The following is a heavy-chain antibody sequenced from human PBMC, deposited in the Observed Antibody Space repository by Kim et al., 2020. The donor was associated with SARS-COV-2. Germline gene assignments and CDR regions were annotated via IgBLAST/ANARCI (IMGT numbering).Heavy chain of an antibody. D-gene: IGHD3-3*01. V-gene: IGHV3-30*04. CDR1: GFTFSSYA. CDR3: ARDHYDFWSSYYREYYFDY. Sequence: GGSLRLSCAASGFTFSSYAMHWVRQAPGKGLEWVAVISYDGSNKYSADSVKGRFTISRDNYKNTLYLQMNSLRAEDTAVYYCARDHYDFWSSYYREYYFDYWGQGTLVTVSS. J-gene: IGHJ4*02. CDR2: ISYDGSNK.